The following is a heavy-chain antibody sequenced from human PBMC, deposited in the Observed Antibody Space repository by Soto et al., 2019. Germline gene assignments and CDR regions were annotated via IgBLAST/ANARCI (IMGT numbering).Heavy chain of an antibody. CDR1: GFTFSSYA. D-gene: IGHD6-6*01. CDR3: ARVPGGGAARSVRGAFDI. J-gene: IGHJ3*02. CDR2: ISYDGSNK. V-gene: IGHV3-30-3*01. Sequence: GGSLRLSCAASGFTFSSYAMHWVRQAPGKGLEWVAVISYDGSNKYYADSVKGRFTISRDNSKNTLYLQMNSLRAEDTAVYYCARVPGGGAARSVRGAFDIWGQGTMVTVSS.